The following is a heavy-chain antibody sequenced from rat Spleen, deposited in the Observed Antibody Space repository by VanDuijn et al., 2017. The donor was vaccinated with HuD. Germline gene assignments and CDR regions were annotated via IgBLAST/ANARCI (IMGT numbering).Heavy chain of an antibody. V-gene: IGHV5-34*01. J-gene: IGHJ2*01. CDR1: GFIFSDYG. CDR2: ISSRSDTI. CDR3: ARENYYSGDDYFDY. Sequence: EVQLEESGGGLVQPGRSLKLSCVASGFIFSDYGMNWIRQAPGKGLEWIAYISSRSDTIFYADTVRGRFTISRDDARNTLYLQLTSLRSEDTALYYCARENYYSGDDYFDYWGQGVMVTVSS. D-gene: IGHD1-1*01.